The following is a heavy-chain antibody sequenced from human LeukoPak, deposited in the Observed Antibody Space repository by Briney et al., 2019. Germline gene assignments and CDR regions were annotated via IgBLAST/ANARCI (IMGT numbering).Heavy chain of an antibody. CDR2: IIPIFGAA. CDR1: GGAFCSYA. J-gene: IGHJ6*03. Sequence: SVKVSCKASGGAFCSYAISWVRHAPRQGLEWMGMIIPIFGAANYAHNSQGRVTTTTDESTSTAYMELNSLRSEDTAVYYCPRGDPYCSGGSCYEPYYYCYMDVWGKGTTLTVPS. CDR3: PRGDPYCSGGSCYEPYYYCYMDV. D-gene: IGHD2-15*01. V-gene: IGHV1-69*05.